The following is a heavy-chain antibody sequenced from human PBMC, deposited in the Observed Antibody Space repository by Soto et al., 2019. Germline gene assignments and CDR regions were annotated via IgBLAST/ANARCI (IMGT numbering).Heavy chain of an antibody. Sequence: ASVKVSCKASGYTFTSYAMHWVRHAPGQRLEWMGWINAGNGNTKYSQKFQGRVTITRDTSASTAYMELSSLRSEDTAVYYCAGSRSILAPFDYWGQGTLVTVSS. V-gene: IGHV1-3*01. CDR3: AGSRSILAPFDY. J-gene: IGHJ4*02. CDR1: GYTFTSYA. D-gene: IGHD3-3*02. CDR2: INAGNGNT.